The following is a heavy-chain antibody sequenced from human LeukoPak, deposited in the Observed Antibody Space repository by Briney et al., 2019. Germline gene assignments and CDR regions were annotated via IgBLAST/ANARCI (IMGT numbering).Heavy chain of an antibody. D-gene: IGHD5-12*01. CDR1: GFTFSSYA. CDR3: ARNRGSNYYYYYGMDV. CDR2: ISYDGSNK. V-gene: IGHV3-30-3*01. J-gene: IGHJ6*02. Sequence: GGSLRLSCAASGFTFSSYAMHWVRQAPGKGLEGVAVISYDGSNKYYADSVKGRFTISRDNSKNTLYLQMNSLRAEDTAVYYCARNRGSNYYYYYGMDVWGQGTTVTVSS.